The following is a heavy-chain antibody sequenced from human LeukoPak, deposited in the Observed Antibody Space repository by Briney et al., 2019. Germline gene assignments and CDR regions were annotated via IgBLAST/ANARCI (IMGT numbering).Heavy chain of an antibody. CDR3: ARGEGNYDNLTGYSVSNFAY. CDR2: ISSSSSYI. CDR1: GFTFNSYS. Sequence: GGSLRLSCAASGFTFNSYSMKWVRQAPGKGLEWVSSISSSSSYIYYADSVKGRFTISRDNAKNSLYLQMNSLRAEDTAVYYCARGEGNYDNLTGYSVSNFAYWGQGTLVTVSS. D-gene: IGHD3-9*01. J-gene: IGHJ4*02. V-gene: IGHV3-21*01.